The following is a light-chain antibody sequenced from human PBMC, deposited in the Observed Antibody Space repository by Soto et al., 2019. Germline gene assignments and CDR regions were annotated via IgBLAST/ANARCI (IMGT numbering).Light chain of an antibody. J-gene: IGKJ5*01. CDR1: QSLLHITGETF. V-gene: IGKV2D-29*02. CDR3: MQSTRLPPG. CDR2: EVS. Sequence: DVVMAQTPLSLSFAPGQPASISCKSSQSLLHITGETFLFWYLQKPGQSPQLPIYEVSTRVSGVPDRFSGSGSGTDFSLEISRVETDGVVSYFCMQSTRLPPGFGHGTQVDIK.